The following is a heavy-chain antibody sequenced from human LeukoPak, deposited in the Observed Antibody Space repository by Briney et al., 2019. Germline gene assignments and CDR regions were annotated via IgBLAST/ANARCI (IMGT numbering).Heavy chain of an antibody. D-gene: IGHD3-22*01. J-gene: IGHJ3*02. CDR2: IYYSGRT. V-gene: IGHV4-59*11. Sequence: PSETLSLTCTVSGGSISSHYWSWIRQPPGKGLEWIGFIYYSGRTRYNPSLHSRVTISADTSKNHLSLKLTSVTAADTAVYYCARLLDNDSSGDPDTFHMWGQGIMVAVSS. CDR3: ARLLDNDSSGDPDTFHM. CDR1: GGSISSHY.